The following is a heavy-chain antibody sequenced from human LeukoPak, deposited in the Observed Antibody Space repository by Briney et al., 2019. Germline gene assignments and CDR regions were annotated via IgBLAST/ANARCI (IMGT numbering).Heavy chain of an antibody. Sequence: PGGSLRLSCAASGFTFSSYAMSWVLQAPGKGLEWVSAISGSGGSTYYADSVKGRFTISRDNSKKTLYLQMNSLRAEDTAVYYCAKDLRYIVGATCDWGQGTLVTVSS. CDR1: GFTFSSYA. V-gene: IGHV3-23*01. CDR3: AKDLRYIVGATCD. D-gene: IGHD1-26*01. CDR2: ISGSGGST. J-gene: IGHJ4*02.